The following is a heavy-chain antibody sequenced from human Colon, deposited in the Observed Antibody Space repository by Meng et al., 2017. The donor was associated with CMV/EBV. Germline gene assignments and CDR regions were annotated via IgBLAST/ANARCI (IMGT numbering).Heavy chain of an antibody. D-gene: IGHD6-19*01. J-gene: IGHJ6*02. CDR1: GFPFSDYE. CDR2: IGAHVHNTI. CDR3: AGDRWEGGVVAGPMDV. Sequence: GGSLRLSCAASGFPFSDYEMNWVRQAPGEGLEWVSYIGAHVHNTIYYADSVRGRFTISRDNAKNSLYLQMNSLSAEDTAVYYCAGDRWEGGVVAGPMDVWGQGTTVTVSS. V-gene: IGHV3-48*03.